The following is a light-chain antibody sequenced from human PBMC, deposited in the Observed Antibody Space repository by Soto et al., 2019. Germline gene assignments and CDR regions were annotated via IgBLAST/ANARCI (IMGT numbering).Light chain of an antibody. CDR1: QSVGNS. Sequence: DIQMTQSPSTLSASVWDRVSITCRASQSVGNSLAWYQQRPGKAPKLLIVDASTLESGVPSKFSGSGSDTEFTFTISSPQPDDSATYYCQQYNTYGLTFGGGTKVDIK. J-gene: IGKJ4*02. CDR3: QQYNTYGLT. V-gene: IGKV1-5*01. CDR2: DAS.